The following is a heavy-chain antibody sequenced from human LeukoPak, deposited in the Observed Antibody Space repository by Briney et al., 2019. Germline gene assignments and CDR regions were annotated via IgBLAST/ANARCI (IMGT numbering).Heavy chain of an antibody. V-gene: IGHV3-23*01. CDR2: ICGHGISI. CDR3: AREAIVVVPAANYYYYYMDV. J-gene: IGHJ6*03. D-gene: IGHD2-2*01. CDR1: GFTFSNYA. Sequence: GGSLRLSCEASGFTFSNYAMSWVRQAPGKGLEWVSGICGHGISIYYADSVKGRFTISRDNSKSTLYLVMNSLRAEDTAVYYCAREAIVVVPAANYYYYYMDVWGKGTTVTVSS.